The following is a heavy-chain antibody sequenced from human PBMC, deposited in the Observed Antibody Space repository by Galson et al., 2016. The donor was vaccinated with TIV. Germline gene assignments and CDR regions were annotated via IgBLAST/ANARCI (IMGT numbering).Heavy chain of an antibody. CDR1: GGTFSSYD. CDR3: AKDRNTAFDTHYSYYGLDV. D-gene: IGHD5-18*01. V-gene: IGHV1-69*13. J-gene: IGHJ6*02. CDR2: IIPMFGTA. Sequence: SVKVSCKASGGTFSSYDIKWVRQAPGQGLEWMGEIIPMFGTANYAQKFQGRVTITADESTSTAYMELSSLRSEDTAVYYCAKDRNTAFDTHYSYYGLDVWGQGTTVSVSS.